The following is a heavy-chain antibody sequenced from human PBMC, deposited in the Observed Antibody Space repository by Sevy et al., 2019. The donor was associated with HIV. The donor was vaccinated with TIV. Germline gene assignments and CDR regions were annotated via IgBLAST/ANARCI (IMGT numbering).Heavy chain of an antibody. D-gene: IGHD6-19*01. J-gene: IGHJ6*03. Sequence: ASVKVSCRASGYIFNDYYLHWVRQAPGQGLEWMGWIKPNSGGTDYAQKFQGRVTMTRDTSINTGYMDLTSLTFGDTAVYYCARAVEQWLGDYYYYMDVWGTGTTVTVSS. CDR2: IKPNSGGT. CDR3: ARAVEQWLGDYYYYMDV. V-gene: IGHV1-2*02. CDR1: GYIFNDYY.